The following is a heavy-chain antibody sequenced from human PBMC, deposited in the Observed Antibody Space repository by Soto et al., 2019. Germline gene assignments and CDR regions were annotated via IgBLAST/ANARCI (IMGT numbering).Heavy chain of an antibody. CDR3: ARGGVSTRTFDY. J-gene: IGHJ4*02. CDR2: IYPSDSDT. CDR1: GYSFAGYW. Sequence: ASLKISCKGSGYSFAGYWIAWVRQMPGKGLELMGIIYPSDSDTRYRPSFQGQVTISADKSISSAYLQWSSLTASDTAMYYCARGGVSTRTFDYWGQGTPVTVS. D-gene: IGHD3-3*01. V-gene: IGHV5-51*01.